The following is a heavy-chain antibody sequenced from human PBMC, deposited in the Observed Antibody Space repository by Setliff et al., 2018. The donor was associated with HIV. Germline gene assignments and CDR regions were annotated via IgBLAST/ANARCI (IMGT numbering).Heavy chain of an antibody. CDR3: ARRSPGGGYYMDV. Sequence: SETLSLTCTVSGGSISSGNYYWSWIRQPAGKGLEWIGRIYTSGSTNYNPSLKSRVTISLDTSKNQFSLNLSSVTATDTAVYYCARRSPGGGYYMDVWGKGTTVTVSS. J-gene: IGHJ6*03. D-gene: IGHD3-16*01. CDR2: IYTSGST. V-gene: IGHV4-61*02. CDR1: GGSISSGNYY.